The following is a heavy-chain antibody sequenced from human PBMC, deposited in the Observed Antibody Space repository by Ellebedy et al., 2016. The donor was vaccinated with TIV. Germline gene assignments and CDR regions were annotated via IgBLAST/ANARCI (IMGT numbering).Heavy chain of an antibody. CDR2: ISGRSSSL. CDR3: AKDRGDWNYQFDY. CDR1: GFTFSDST. Sequence: GGSLRLXXVASGFTFSDSTMNWVRQAPGKGLEWVSAISGRSSSLYYANSVRGRFTISRDNSKNILYLEMISLTAEDTAVYYCAKDRGDWNYQFDYWGQGALVTVSS. V-gene: IGHV3-23*01. J-gene: IGHJ4*02. D-gene: IGHD1-7*01.